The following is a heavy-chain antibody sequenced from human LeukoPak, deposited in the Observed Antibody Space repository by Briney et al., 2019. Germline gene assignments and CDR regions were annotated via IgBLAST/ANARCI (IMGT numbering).Heavy chain of an antibody. V-gene: IGHV1-46*01. CDR2: IYPRDGST. CDR1: GYSFTSNY. Sequence: ASVTVSCTASGYSFTSNYIHWVRQAPGQGLEWMGMIYPRDGSTSYAQKFQGRVTITADESTSTAYMELSSLRSEDTAVYYCARSPPDYGGIYYFDYWGQGTLVTVSS. J-gene: IGHJ4*02. CDR3: ARSPPDYGGIYYFDY. D-gene: IGHD4-23*01.